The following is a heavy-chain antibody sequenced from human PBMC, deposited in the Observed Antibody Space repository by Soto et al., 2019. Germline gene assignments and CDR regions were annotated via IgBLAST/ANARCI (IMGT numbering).Heavy chain of an antibody. CDR3: ARTPTDYDFWSGYGYFDY. Sequence: QVQLQESGPGLVKPSQTLSLTCTVSGGSISSGGYYWSWIRQHPGKGLEWIGYIYYSGSTYYNPYLKSRVTISVDTSKNQFSLKLSSVTAADTAVYYCARTPTDYDFWSGYGYFDYWGQGTLVTVSS. J-gene: IGHJ4*02. CDR2: IYYSGST. V-gene: IGHV4-31*03. CDR1: GGSISSGGYY. D-gene: IGHD3-3*01.